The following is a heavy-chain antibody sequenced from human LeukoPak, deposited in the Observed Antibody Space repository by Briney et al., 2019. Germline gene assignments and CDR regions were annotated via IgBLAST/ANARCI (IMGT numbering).Heavy chain of an antibody. CDR3: ASRVLRYFDWLPSAEYFQH. J-gene: IGHJ1*01. CDR1: GGPFWGYY. CDR2: IKHRVTT. Sequence: KSSETLSLTCGVWGGPFWGYYWSWIREPPGKGLEWSGEIKHRVTTNYNPALKSRFTISVDASMNQFSLKLSSVTAADTAVYYCASRVLRYFDWLPSAEYFQHWGQGTLVTVSS. V-gene: IGHV4-34*01. D-gene: IGHD3-9*01.